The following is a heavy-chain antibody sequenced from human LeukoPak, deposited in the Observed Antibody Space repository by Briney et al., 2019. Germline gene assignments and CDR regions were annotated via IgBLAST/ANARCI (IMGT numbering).Heavy chain of an antibody. CDR3: ARVVATGYYYTDL. CDR2: IYDIGSA. Sequence: SETLSLTCTVSGYSISRGYSWSWLRQPPGKGLEWIGYIYDIGSANYNSSLKSRVTMSIDTSKNQFSLKLKSVTAADTAVYYCARVVATGYYYTDLWGKGTTVTISS. J-gene: IGHJ6*03. V-gene: IGHV4-61*01. D-gene: IGHD5-12*01. CDR1: GYSISRGYS.